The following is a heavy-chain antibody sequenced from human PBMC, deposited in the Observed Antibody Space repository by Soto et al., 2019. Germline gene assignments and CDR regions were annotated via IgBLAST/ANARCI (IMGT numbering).Heavy chain of an antibody. Sequence: PSETLSLTSTVSGDSVSSYYWSWIRQPPGKGLEWIGYIYYSGSTTYNPSLRSRVTMSVDTSKNQFSLRLSSVTAADTAVYYCARAKSNYQTFDHWGQGSQVTVSS. CDR3: ARAKSNYQTFDH. CDR2: IYYSGST. J-gene: IGHJ4*02. CDR1: GDSVSSYY. D-gene: IGHD4-4*01. V-gene: IGHV4-59*02.